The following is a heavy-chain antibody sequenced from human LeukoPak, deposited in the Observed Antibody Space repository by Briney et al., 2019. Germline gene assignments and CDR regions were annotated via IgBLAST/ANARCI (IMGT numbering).Heavy chain of an antibody. CDR2: ICSSGSA. CDR1: GGSISSGVYC. V-gene: IGHV4-31*03. D-gene: IGHD2-15*01. J-gene: IGHJ6*02. Sequence: SETLSLTCTVSGGSISSGVYCWSWIRQRPGEGLQWIGYICSSGSAYYNPSLKSRVTISIDTSNNQFSLKLNSVTAADTAVYYCARDGGGSLYGMDVWGQGTTVTVSS. CDR3: ARDGGGSLYGMDV.